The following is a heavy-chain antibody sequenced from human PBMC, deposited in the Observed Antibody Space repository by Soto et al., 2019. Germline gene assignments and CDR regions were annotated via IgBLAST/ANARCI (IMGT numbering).Heavy chain of an antibody. J-gene: IGHJ6*03. V-gene: IGHV4-34*01. CDR2: INHSGST. D-gene: IGHD4-17*01. Sequence: TSETLSLTCAVYGGSFSGYYWSWIRQPPGKGLEWIGEINHSGSTNYNPSLKSRVTISVDTSKNQFSLKLSSVTAADTAVYYCARGALTTVTTFNYYYYYYMDVWGKGTTVTVSS. CDR1: GGSFSGYY. CDR3: ARGALTTVTTFNYYYYYYMDV.